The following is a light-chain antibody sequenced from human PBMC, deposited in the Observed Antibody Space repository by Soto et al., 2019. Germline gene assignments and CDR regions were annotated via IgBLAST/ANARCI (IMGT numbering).Light chain of an antibody. Sequence: QSALTQPASVSGSPGQSITISCTGSSSDVGDYNYVSWYQQHPGKAPKLIIYEVSNRPSGVSNRFSGSKSGNTASLTISGLQAEDEAGYYCSSYTSSTLELFGGGTKVTVL. V-gene: IGLV2-14*01. CDR3: SSYTSSTLEL. J-gene: IGLJ2*01. CDR1: SSDVGDYNY. CDR2: EVS.